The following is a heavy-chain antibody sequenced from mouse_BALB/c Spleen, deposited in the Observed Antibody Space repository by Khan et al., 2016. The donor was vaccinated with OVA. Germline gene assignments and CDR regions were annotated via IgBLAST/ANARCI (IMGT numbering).Heavy chain of an antibody. D-gene: IGHD2-2*01. CDR1: GYSITGDYA. Sequence: QLVQSGPGLVKPSQSLSLTCTVTGYSITGDYACNWIRQFPRNKLEWMGYITYSGSTSYTPSLQSRISITRDTSKNQFFLQLNSGTTEDTATYNCARYGSRYNYAMDYGGQGTAGTVAS. CDR3: ARYGSRYNYAMDY. V-gene: IGHV3-2*02. J-gene: IGHJ4*01. CDR2: ITYSGST.